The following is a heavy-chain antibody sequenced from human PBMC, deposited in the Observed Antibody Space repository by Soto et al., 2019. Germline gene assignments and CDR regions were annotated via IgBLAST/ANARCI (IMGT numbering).Heavy chain of an antibody. CDR2: ISAYNGNT. D-gene: IGHD2-15*01. CDR1: GYTFTSYG. CDR3: ARGLYCSGGSCYPYHYSYYYMDV. Sequence: GASVKVSCKASGYTFTSYGISWVRQAPGQGLEWMGWISAYNGNTNYAQKLQGRVTMTTDTSTSTAYMELRSLRSDDTAVYYCARGLYCSGGSCYPYHYSYYYMDVWGKGTTVTVSS. J-gene: IGHJ6*03. V-gene: IGHV1-18*01.